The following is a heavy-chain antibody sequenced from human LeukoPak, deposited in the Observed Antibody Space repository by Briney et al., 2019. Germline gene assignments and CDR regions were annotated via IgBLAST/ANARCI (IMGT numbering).Heavy chain of an antibody. Sequence: SETLSLTCTVSGGSISNYYWSWIRQPPGEGLEWIGYIYYSGSTNYNPSLKSRVTMSMDTSKNQFSLNLTSVTATDTAVYYCARGGLGGITAYSNYLFDYWGQGTLVTVSS. CDR2: IYYSGST. V-gene: IGHV4-59*08. D-gene: IGHD4-11*01. CDR1: GGSISNYY. CDR3: ARGGLGGITAYSNYLFDY. J-gene: IGHJ4*02.